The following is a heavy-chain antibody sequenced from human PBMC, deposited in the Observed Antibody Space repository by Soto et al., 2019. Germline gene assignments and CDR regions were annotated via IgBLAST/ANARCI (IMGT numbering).Heavy chain of an antibody. V-gene: IGHV3-74*01. D-gene: IGHD3-16*01. J-gene: IGHJ4*02. CDR2: IDEYGNTI. Sequence: PGGSLRLSCAASGFTFSSYWMHWVRQVPGKGLLWVSRIDEYGNTIDYADSVRGRFTISRDNARNTLYLEMNSLRAEDTALYYCTRDIGGRWAYWGQATLVTVSS. CDR1: GFTFSSYW. CDR3: TRDIGGRWAY.